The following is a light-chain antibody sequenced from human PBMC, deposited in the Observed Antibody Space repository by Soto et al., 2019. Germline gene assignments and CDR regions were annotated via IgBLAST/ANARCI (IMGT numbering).Light chain of an antibody. CDR1: QDITMY. V-gene: IGKV1-33*01. CDR3: QQYDNVFT. Sequence: DIQMPQSPSSLSAAVGDRVTITFQASQDITMYLNWYQKKRGKATKLLIYDASNLQRGVPSRFSGSGYGTDFTFTISSLQPEDIATYYCQQYDNVFTFGQGTRLEIK. J-gene: IGKJ5*01. CDR2: DAS.